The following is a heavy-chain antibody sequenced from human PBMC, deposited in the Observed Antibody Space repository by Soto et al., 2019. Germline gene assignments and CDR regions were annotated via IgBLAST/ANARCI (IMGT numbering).Heavy chain of an antibody. CDR1: DGSMNDQY. Sequence: SETLSLTCTVSDGSMNDQYWTWVRQSPGKGLEWIGYIYYSGNTNYNPSLKSRITISLDASKNQFFLNLRSVTAADTAIYYFARLKPFGFDYWGQGTLVTVSS. J-gene: IGHJ4*02. CDR3: ARLKPFGFDY. V-gene: IGHV4-59*08. CDR2: IYYSGNT. D-gene: IGHD3-16*01.